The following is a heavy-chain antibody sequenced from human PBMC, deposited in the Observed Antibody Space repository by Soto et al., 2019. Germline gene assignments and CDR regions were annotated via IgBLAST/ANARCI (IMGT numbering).Heavy chain of an antibody. V-gene: IGHV5-10-1*01. D-gene: IGHD2-15*01. J-gene: IGHJ6*02. CDR1: GDGFTSYW. Sequence: PXVSLNCACQCSGDGFTSYWISLVLQLPGKGLEWMGRIDPSDSYTNYSPSFQGHVTISADKSISTAYLQWSSLKASDTAMYYCARHLVVVVAATPADSYYYYGMDVWGQGTTVT. CDR3: ARHLVVVVAATPADSYYYYGMDV. CDR2: IDPSDSYT.